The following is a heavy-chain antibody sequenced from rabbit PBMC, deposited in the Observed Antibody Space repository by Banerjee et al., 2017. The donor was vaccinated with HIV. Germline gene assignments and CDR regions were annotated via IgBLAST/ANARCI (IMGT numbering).Heavy chain of an antibody. CDR2: IDTGSSGTT. D-gene: IGHD4-2*01. Sequence: QEQLVESGGGLVQPEGSLTLTCTASGFSFSSSVYMCWVRQAPGTGLEWIGCIDTGSSGTTYYASWAKGRFTISKTSSTTVTLQMTSLPAADTATYFCARYVGNTDYYKLWGPGTLVTVS. J-gene: IGHJ4*01. V-gene: IGHV1S45*01. CDR3: ARYVGNTDYYKL. CDR1: GFSFSSSVY.